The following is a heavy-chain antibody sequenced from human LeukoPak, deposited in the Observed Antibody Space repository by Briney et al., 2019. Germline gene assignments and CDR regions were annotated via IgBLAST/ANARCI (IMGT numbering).Heavy chain of an antibody. CDR3: AECSSTSCFFGNILNMAFDI. D-gene: IGHD2-2*01. V-gene: IGHV1-69*13. Sequence: SVKVSCKASGGTFSSYAISWVRQAPGQGLEWMGGIIPIFGTANYAQKFQGRVTITADESTSTAYMELSSLRSEDTAVYYCAECSSTSCFFGNILNMAFDIWGRGTMVTVSS. J-gene: IGHJ3*02. CDR1: GGTFSSYA. CDR2: IIPIFGTA.